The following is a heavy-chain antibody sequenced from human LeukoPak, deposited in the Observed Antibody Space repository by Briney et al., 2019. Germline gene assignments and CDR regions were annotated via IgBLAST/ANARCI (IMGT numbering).Heavy chain of an antibody. CDR1: GYTFTSYY. Sequence: ASVKVSCKASGYTFTSYYMHWVRQAPGQGLERRGWINPNSGGTNYAQKFQGRVTMTRDTSISTAYMELSRLRSDDTAVYYCARDLRGSKFWFDYYYYMDVWGQGTLVTVSS. CDR2: INPNSGGT. J-gene: IGHJ6*03. V-gene: IGHV1-2*02. CDR3: ARDLRGSKFWFDYYYYMDV. D-gene: IGHD3-3*01.